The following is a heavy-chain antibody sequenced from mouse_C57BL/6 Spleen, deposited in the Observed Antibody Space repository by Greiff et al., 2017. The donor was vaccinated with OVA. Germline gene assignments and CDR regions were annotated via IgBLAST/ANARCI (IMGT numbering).Heavy chain of an antibody. D-gene: IGHD4-1*01. Sequence: EVQLQQSGPELVKPGASVKISCKASGYTFTDYYMNWVKQSHGKSLEWIGDINPNNGGTSYNQKFKGKATLTVDKSSSTAYMELRSLTSEDSAVYYCARWDWDAFAYWGQGTLVTVSA. CDR1: GYTFTDYY. J-gene: IGHJ3*01. CDR3: ARWDWDAFAY. V-gene: IGHV1-26*01. CDR2: INPNNGGT.